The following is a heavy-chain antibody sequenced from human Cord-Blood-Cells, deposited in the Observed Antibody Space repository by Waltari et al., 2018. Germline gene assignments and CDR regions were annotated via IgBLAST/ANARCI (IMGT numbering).Heavy chain of an antibody. D-gene: IGHD6-13*01. J-gene: IGHJ4*02. CDR2: IYYSGSN. Sequence: QVQLQASGPGLVKPSQTLSLTCTVSGGPISSGDYYWTWICQPPGKGLEWIGYIYYSGSNYYNPSLKSRVTISVDTSKNQFSLKLSSVTTADTAVYYCARGNGYSSSWFDYWGQGTLVTVSS. CDR3: ARGNGYSSSWFDY. CDR1: GGPISSGDYY. V-gene: IGHV4-30-4*08.